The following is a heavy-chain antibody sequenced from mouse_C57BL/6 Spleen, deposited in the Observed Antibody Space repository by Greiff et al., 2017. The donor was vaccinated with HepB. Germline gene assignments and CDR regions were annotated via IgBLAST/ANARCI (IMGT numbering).Heavy chain of an antibody. D-gene: IGHD2-4*01. J-gene: IGHJ4*01. CDR3: ARSDYYDYDYAMDY. CDR2: IYPRDGST. Sequence: VKLQESDAELVKPGASVKISCKVSGYTFTDHTIHWMKQRPEQGLAWIGYIYPRDGSTKYNEKFKGKATLTADKSSSTAYMQLNSLTSEDSAVYFCARSDYYDYDYAMDYWGQGTSVTVSS. CDR1: GYTFTDHT. V-gene: IGHV1-78*01.